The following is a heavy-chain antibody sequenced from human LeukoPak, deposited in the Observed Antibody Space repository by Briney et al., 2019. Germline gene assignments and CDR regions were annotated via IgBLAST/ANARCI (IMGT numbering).Heavy chain of an antibody. Sequence: ASVKVSCKASGYTFTGYYMHWVRQAPGQGLEWMGWINPNSGGTNYAQKFQGRVTMTRDTTISTAYMELNRLRSDDTAVYYCARGSYDSSDFEYFHHWGQGTLVTVSS. CDR2: INPNSGGT. V-gene: IGHV1-2*02. CDR1: GYTFTGYY. J-gene: IGHJ1*01. D-gene: IGHD3-22*01. CDR3: ARGSYDSSDFEYFHH.